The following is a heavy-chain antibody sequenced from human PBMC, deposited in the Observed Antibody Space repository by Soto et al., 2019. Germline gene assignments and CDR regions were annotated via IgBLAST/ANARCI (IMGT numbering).Heavy chain of an antibody. Sequence: SETLSLTCVVSGGSISSGGYSWSWIWQPPGKGLEWIGYIYHSGSTYYNPSLKSRVTISVDRSKNQFSMKLSSVTAADTAVYYCVRVPGPWGQGTLVTVFS. CDR2: IYHSGST. CDR1: GGSISSGGYS. V-gene: IGHV4-30-2*01. J-gene: IGHJ5*02. CDR3: VRVPGP.